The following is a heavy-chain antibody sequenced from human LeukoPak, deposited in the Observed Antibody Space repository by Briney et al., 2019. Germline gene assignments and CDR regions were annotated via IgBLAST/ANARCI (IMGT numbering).Heavy chain of an antibody. CDR3: AREEARITIFGVVMPDDAFDI. J-gene: IGHJ3*02. CDR2: IYHSGST. CDR1: GYSISSGYY. Sequence: SETLSLTCTASGYSISSGYYWGWIRQPPGKGLEWIGSIYHSGSTYYNPSLKSRVTISVDTSKNQFSLKLSSVTAADTAVYYCAREEARITIFGVVMPDDAFDIWGQGTMVTVSS. V-gene: IGHV4-38-2*02. D-gene: IGHD3-3*01.